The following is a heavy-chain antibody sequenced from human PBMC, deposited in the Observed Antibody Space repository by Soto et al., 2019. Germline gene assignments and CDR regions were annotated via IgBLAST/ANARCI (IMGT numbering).Heavy chain of an antibody. CDR2: IIPILGIA. CDR3: QHVVVAAWDDY. V-gene: IGHV1-69*02. J-gene: IGHJ4*02. CDR1: GGTFSSYT. D-gene: IGHD2-15*01. Sequence: QVQLVQSGAEVKKPGSSVKVSCKASGGTFSSYTISWVRQAPGQGLEWMGRIIPILGIANYAQKFQGRVTITADKSTSTAYMELSSLRSEDPAVYYCQHVVVAAWDDYWGQGTLVTVSS.